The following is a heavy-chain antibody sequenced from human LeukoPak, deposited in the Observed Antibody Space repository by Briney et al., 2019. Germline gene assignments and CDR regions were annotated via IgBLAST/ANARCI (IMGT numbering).Heavy chain of an antibody. Sequence: GGSLRLSCAASGFTFSSYAMSWVRQAPGKGLEWVSAISGSGGSTYYADSVKGRFTISRDNSKNTLYLQMNSLRAEDTAVYYCPRSLPYYYGMDVWGQGTTVTVSS. J-gene: IGHJ6*02. CDR3: PRSLPYYYGMDV. V-gene: IGHV3-23*01. CDR1: GFTFSSYA. CDR2: ISGSGGST.